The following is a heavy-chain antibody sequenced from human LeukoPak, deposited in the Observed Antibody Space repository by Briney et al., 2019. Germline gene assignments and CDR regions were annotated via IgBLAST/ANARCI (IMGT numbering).Heavy chain of an antibody. V-gene: IGHV4-59*08. Sequence: SETLSLTCTVSGGSISSYYWSWIRQPPGKGLEWIGYIYYSGSTNYNPSLKSRVTISVDTSKKQFSLKLSSVTAADTAVYYCARHGNVFWVAPWGQRTLVTVSS. D-gene: IGHD1-1*01. CDR1: GGSISSYY. CDR2: IYYSGST. J-gene: IGHJ5*02. CDR3: ARHGNVFWVAP.